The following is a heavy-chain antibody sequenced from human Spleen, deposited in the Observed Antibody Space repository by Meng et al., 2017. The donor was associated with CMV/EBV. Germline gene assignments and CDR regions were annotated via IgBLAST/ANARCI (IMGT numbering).Heavy chain of an antibody. CDR3: AREPGQYDFWSGYFYHYFDY. D-gene: IGHD3-3*01. J-gene: IGHJ4*02. Sequence: GGSLRLSCAASGFTFSSYWMSWVRQAPGKGLEWVANIKQDGSEKYYVDSVKGRFTISRDNAKNSLYLQMNSLRAEDTAVYYCAREPGQYDFWSGYFYHYFDYWGQGTLVTVSS. CDR1: GFTFSSYW. CDR2: IKQDGSEK. V-gene: IGHV3-7*01.